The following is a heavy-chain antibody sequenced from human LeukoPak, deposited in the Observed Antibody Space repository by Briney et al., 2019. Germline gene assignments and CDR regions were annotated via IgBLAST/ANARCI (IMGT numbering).Heavy chain of an antibody. CDR2: IYYSGST. CDR1: GGSISSYY. J-gene: IGHJ2*01. Sequence: SETLSLTCTVSGGSISSYYWSWIRQPPGKGLEWIGYIYYSGSTNYNPSLKSRVTISVDTSKNQFSLKLGSVTAADTAVYYCASLTRRSWYFDLWGRGTLVTVSS. CDR3: ASLTRRSWYFDL. V-gene: IGHV4-59*01. D-gene: IGHD1-14*01.